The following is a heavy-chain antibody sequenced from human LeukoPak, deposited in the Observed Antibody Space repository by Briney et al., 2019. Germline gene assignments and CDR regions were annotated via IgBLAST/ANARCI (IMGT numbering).Heavy chain of an antibody. D-gene: IGHD1-26*01. CDR3: ARLRVSGSYLYYFDY. Sequence: SETLSLTCTVSNGSISSYHWSWVRQPPGKGLEWIGYILTSGTTNYNPSLKSRLTISVDTSKNQFTLKLSAVTAADTAVYYCARLRVSGSYLYYFDYWGQGTLVTVSS. CDR1: NGSISSYH. CDR2: ILTSGTT. J-gene: IGHJ4*02. V-gene: IGHV4-4*09.